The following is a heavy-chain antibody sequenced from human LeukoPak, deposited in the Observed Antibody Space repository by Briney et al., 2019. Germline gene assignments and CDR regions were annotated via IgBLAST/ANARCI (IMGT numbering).Heavy chain of an antibody. Sequence: PGGSLRLSCAASGFTFSTYAMHWVRQAPGKGLEWVAVISYDGSNKYYADSVKGRFTISRDNSKNTLHLQMNSLRGEDTAVYYCARWGGQYDFWGGYYSFDYWGQGTPVTVSS. CDR1: GFTFSTYA. V-gene: IGHV3-30*04. D-gene: IGHD3-3*01. J-gene: IGHJ4*02. CDR3: ARWGGQYDFWGGYYSFDY. CDR2: ISYDGSNK.